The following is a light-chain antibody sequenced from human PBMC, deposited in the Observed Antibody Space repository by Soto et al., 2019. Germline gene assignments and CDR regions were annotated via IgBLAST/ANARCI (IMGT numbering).Light chain of an antibody. Sequence: QSALTQPASVSGSPGQSITISCTGTSSYVGGYNYVSWYQQHPGKAPKLMIYDVSNRPSGVSNRFSGSKSGNTASLTISGVQAEDEADYYCSSYTSSSTRVFGGGTKLTVL. CDR3: SSYTSSSTRV. CDR2: DVS. J-gene: IGLJ2*01. V-gene: IGLV2-14*01. CDR1: SSYVGGYNY.